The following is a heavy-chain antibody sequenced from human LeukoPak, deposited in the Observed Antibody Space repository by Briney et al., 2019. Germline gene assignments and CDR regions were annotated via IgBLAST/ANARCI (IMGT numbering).Heavy chain of an antibody. J-gene: IGHJ6*03. Sequence: SETLSLTCTVSGGSISSSSYYWGWIRQPPGKGLEWIGSIYYSGSTYYNPSLKSRVTISVDTSKNQFSLKLSSVTAADTAVYYCARGRYYYYYYMDVWGKGTTVTVSS. CDR2: IYYSGST. CDR3: ARGRYYYYYYMDV. V-gene: IGHV4-39*07. CDR1: GGSISSSSYY.